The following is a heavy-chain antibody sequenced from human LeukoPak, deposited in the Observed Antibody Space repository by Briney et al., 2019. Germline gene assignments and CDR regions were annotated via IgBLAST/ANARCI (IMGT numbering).Heavy chain of an antibody. Sequence: GGSLRLSCAASGFTFSSYAMSWVRQAPGKGLEWVSAISGSGGSTYYADPVKGRFTISRDNSKNTLYLQMNSLRAEDTAVYYCAKDPKNYDFWSGYNTEIDYWGQGTLVTVSS. CDR3: AKDPKNYDFWSGYNTEIDY. V-gene: IGHV3-23*01. CDR2: ISGSGGST. J-gene: IGHJ4*02. D-gene: IGHD3-3*01. CDR1: GFTFSSYA.